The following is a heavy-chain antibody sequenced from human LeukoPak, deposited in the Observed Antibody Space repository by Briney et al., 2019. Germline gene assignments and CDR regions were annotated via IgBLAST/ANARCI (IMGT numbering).Heavy chain of an antibody. Sequence: ASVKVSCKASGYTFTSYYMHWVRQAPGQGLEWIGIINPSGGSTSYAQKFQGRVTMTRDTSTSTAYMELRSLRSDDTAVYYCARLQLIELSSAFDIWGQGTMVTVSS. V-gene: IGHV1-46*01. J-gene: IGHJ3*02. CDR2: INPSGGST. D-gene: IGHD2-2*01. CDR1: GYTFTSYY. CDR3: ARLQLIELSSAFDI.